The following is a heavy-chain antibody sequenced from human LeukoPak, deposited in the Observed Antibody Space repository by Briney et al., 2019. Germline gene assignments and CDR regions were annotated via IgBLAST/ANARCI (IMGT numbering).Heavy chain of an antibody. CDR1: GGSFSGYY. CDR2: INHSGST. J-gene: IGHJ5*02. CDR3: ARGGIVLMVYARRNWFDP. V-gene: IGHV4-34*01. D-gene: IGHD2-8*01. Sequence: SETLSLTCAVYGGSFSGYYWSWIRQPPGKGLEWIGEINHSGSTNYNPSLKSRVTISVDTSKNQLSLKLSSVTAADTAVYYCARGGIVLMVYARRNWFDPWGQGTLVTVSS.